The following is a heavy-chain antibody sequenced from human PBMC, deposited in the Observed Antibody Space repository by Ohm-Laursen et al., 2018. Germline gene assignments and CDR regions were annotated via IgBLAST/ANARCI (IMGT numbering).Heavy chain of an antibody. V-gene: IGHV3-7*01. Sequence: SLRLSCTASGLTFSSYWMTWVRQPPGKGLQWVANINQDGSEKYYVDSVKGRFTISRDNAKNSLYLQMNSLRAEDTAVYYCAREDAFDIWGQGTMVTVSS. CDR3: AREDAFDI. CDR2: INQDGSEK. J-gene: IGHJ3*02. CDR1: GLTFSSYW.